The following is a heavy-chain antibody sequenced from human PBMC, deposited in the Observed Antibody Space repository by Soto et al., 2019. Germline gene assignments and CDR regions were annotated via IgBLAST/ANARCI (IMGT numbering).Heavy chain of an antibody. J-gene: IGHJ4*02. Sequence: QVQLVQSGAEVKKPGASVKVSCKASGYTFTNYHIHWVRQAPGQGLEWMGIINPGRGSTTYAHKFQGRVTMTRDTSTSTVYLELDSLRSADTAVYFCARISNSLPDYWGQGTLVTVSS. V-gene: IGHV1-46*01. CDR3: ARISNSLPDY. CDR1: GYTFTNYH. CDR2: INPGRGST. D-gene: IGHD1-1*01.